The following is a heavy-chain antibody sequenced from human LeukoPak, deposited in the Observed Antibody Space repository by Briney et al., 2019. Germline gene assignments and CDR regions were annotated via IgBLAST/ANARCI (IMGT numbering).Heavy chain of an antibody. CDR3: ARSSGSYWFDY. J-gene: IGHJ4*02. D-gene: IGHD3-10*01. Sequence: GASVKVSCKASGYTFTSYAMHWVRQAPGQRLEWMGWINAGNGNTKYSQKFQGRVTITRDTSASTAHMELSSLRSEDTAVYYCARSSGSYWFDYWGQGTLVTVSS. CDR1: GYTFTSYA. CDR2: INAGNGNT. V-gene: IGHV1-3*01.